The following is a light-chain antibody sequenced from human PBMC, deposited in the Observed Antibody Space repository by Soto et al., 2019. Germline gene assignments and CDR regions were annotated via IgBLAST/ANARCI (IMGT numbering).Light chain of an antibody. CDR2: DAS. V-gene: IGKV3-11*01. CDR3: QQRSNWPPYT. J-gene: IGKJ2*01. CDR1: QSVSSD. Sequence: EIVLTQSPATLSLSPGERATLSCRAGQSVSSDLAWYQQRPGRAPRLLIYDASNRATGIPARFSGSGSGTDFTLTISSLEPEDFAVYYCQQRSNWPPYTFGQGTKLEIK.